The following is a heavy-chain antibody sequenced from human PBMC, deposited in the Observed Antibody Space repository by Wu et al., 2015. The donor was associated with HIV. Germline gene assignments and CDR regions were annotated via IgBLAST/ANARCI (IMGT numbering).Heavy chain of an antibody. V-gene: IGHV4-34*01. J-gene: IGHJ5*02. D-gene: IGHD3-3*01. CDR2: INHSGST. Sequence: QVQLQQWGAGLLKPSETLSLTCAVYGGSFSGYYWSWIRQPPGKGLEWIGEINHSGSTNYNPSLKSRVTISVDTSKNQFSPKLSSVTAADTAVYYCARRGGYDFWSGSRHPNWFDPWGQGTLVTVSS. CDR1: GGSFSGYY. CDR3: ARRGGYDFWSGSRHPNWFDP.